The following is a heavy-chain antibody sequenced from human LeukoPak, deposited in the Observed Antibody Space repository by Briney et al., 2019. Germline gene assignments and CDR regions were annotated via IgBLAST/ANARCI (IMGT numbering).Heavy chain of an antibody. V-gene: IGHV3-7*01. D-gene: IGHD6-6*01. Sequence: GGSLRLSCAASGFTFSRYWMSWVRQAPGKGLEWVANIKQEGSEKDYVASVKGRFTISRDNAKNSLYLQMNSLTAEDTAVYYCARESFAARWDWGQGTLVTVSS. J-gene: IGHJ4*02. CDR3: ARESFAARWD. CDR2: IKQEGSEK. CDR1: GFTFSRYW.